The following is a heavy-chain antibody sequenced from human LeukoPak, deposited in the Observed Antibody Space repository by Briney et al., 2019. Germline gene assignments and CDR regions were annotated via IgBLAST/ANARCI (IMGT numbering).Heavy chain of an antibody. V-gene: IGHV3-30*03. CDR3: AAYWSGLDY. J-gene: IGHJ4*02. CDR2: ISFDGSNI. D-gene: IGHD3-3*01. CDR1: GFTFRNYA. Sequence: QAGGSLRLSCGASGFTFRNYAMHWVRQAPGKGLEWVAIISFDGSNIQFGDSVRGRFTISRDNPKNTVFLQMNSLRGDDTAVYYCAAYWSGLDYWGQGTLVTVSS.